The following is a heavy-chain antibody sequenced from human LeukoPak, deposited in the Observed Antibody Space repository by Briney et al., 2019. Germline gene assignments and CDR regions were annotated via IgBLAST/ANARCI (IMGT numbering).Heavy chain of an antibody. V-gene: IGHV4-59*08. CDR1: GDSISNYY. CDR2: LYHSGAA. J-gene: IGHJ6*03. D-gene: IGHD1/OR15-1a*01. Sequence: PSETLSLTCTVSGDSISNYYWTWIRKTPGKALEWIRNLYHSGAADYNPSLKTRVTTSVDTSKHQFSLSLRSSTAADTAVYFCARLGKTYYMDVWGTGTTVTVSS. CDR3: ARLGKTYYMDV.